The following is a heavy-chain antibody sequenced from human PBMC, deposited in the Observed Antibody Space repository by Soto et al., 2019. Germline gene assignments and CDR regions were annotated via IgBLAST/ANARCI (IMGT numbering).Heavy chain of an antibody. J-gene: IGHJ3*02. CDR1: GGTFSSYA. Sequence: QVQLVQSGAEVKKPGSSVKVSCKASGGTFSSYAISWVRQAPGQGLEWMGGIIPIFGTANYAQKFQGRVTITADKSTSTAYMELSSLRSEDTAVYYCARLMEDYYDSSGYYDAFDIWGQGTMVTVSS. CDR2: IIPIFGTA. V-gene: IGHV1-69*06. D-gene: IGHD3-22*01. CDR3: ARLMEDYYDSSGYYDAFDI.